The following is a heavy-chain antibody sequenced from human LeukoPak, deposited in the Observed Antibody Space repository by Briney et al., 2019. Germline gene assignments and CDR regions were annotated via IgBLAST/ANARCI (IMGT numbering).Heavy chain of an antibody. J-gene: IGHJ4*02. V-gene: IGHV3-48*01. CDR3: ARYGSHYFDY. CDR2: ISSSSTI. Sequence: GGSLRLSCAASGFTFSSYSMNWVRQAPGKGLEWVSYISSSSTIYYADSVKGRFTISRDNAKNSLYLQMNSLRAEDTAVYYCARYGSHYFDYWGQGTLVTVSS. D-gene: IGHD4-17*01. CDR1: GFTFSSYS.